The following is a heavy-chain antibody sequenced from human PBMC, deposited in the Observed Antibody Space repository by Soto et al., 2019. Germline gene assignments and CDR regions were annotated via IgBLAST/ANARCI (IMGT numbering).Heavy chain of an antibody. V-gene: IGHV5-10-1*01. CDR1: GYSFSSYW. J-gene: IGHJ3*02. Sequence: GESLKISCKGSGYSFSSYWITWVRQMPGKGLEWMGRIDPSDSYTNYSPSFQGHVTISADKSISTAYLQWSSLKASDTAMYYCARQAIFGVIIIAFDIWGQGTMVTGSS. CDR2: IDPSDSYT. D-gene: IGHD3-3*01. CDR3: ARQAIFGVIIIAFDI.